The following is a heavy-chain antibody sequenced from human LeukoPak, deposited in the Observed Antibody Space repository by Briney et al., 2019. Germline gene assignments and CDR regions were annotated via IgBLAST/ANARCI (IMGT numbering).Heavy chain of an antibody. CDR2: INWNGGST. J-gene: IGHJ4*02. Sequence: GGSLRLSCAASGFTFDDYGMSWVRQAPGKGLEWVSGINWNGGSTGYADSVKGRFTISRDNAKNSLYLQMNSLRAEDTALYYCARGPKYDYVWGSYRYTSTSYYFDYWAREPWSPSPQ. CDR3: ARGPKYDYVWGSYRYTSTSYYFDY. V-gene: IGHV3-20*04. D-gene: IGHD3-16*02. CDR1: GFTFDDYG.